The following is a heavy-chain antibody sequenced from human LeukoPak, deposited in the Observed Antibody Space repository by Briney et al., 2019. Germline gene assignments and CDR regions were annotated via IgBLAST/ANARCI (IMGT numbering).Heavy chain of an antibody. CDR1: GFTFSSYE. CDR2: ISSSGSTI. Sequence: PGGSLRLSCAASGFTFSSYEMNWVRQAPGKGLEWVSYISSSGSTIYYADSVKGRFTISRDNAKNSLYLQMNSLRAEDTAVYYCARDPIAAAGKKYYYMDVWGKGTTVTISS. CDR3: ARDPIAAAGKKYYYMDV. D-gene: IGHD6-13*01. V-gene: IGHV3-48*03. J-gene: IGHJ6*03.